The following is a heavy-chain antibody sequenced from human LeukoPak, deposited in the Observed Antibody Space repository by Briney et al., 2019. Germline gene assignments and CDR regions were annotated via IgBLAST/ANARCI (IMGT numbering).Heavy chain of an antibody. CDR1: GFTVSSNY. V-gene: IGHV3-53*01. CDR2: IYSGGGT. Sequence: GGSLRLSCAASGFTVSSNYMSWVRQAPGKGLEWVSVIYSGGGTYYEDCVKGGFTISRDNSTNTLYLPMNSLRAADTAVYYCAKVAAAGKGDWFDPWGQGTLVTVSS. J-gene: IGHJ5*02. CDR3: AKVAAAGKGDWFDP. D-gene: IGHD6-13*01.